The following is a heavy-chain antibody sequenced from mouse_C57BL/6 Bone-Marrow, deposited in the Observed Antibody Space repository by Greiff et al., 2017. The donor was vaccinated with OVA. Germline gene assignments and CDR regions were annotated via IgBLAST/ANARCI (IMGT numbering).Heavy chain of an antibody. CDR1: GFNIKDYY. D-gene: IGHD1-1*01. CDR3: TANYYGSSYFDY. Sequence: EVQGVESGAELVRPGASVKLSCTASGFNIKDYYMHWVKQRPEQGLEWIGRIDPEDGDTEYAPKFQGKATMTADTSSNTAYLQLSSLTSEDTAVYYCTANYYGSSYFDYWGQGTTLTVSS. V-gene: IGHV14-1*01. J-gene: IGHJ2*01. CDR2: IDPEDGDT.